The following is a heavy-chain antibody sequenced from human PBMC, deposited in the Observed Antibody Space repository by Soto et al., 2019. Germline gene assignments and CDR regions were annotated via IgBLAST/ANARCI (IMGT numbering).Heavy chain of an antibody. Sequence: QPGGSLRLSCAASGFTFSSYGMHWVRQAPGKGLEWVAVISYDGSNKYYADSVKGRFTISRDNSKNTLYLQMNSLRAEDTAVYYCAKDRDQTFDYWGQGTLVTVSS. V-gene: IGHV3-30*18. CDR1: GFTFSSYG. CDR2: ISYDGSNK. CDR3: AKDRDQTFDY. J-gene: IGHJ4*02.